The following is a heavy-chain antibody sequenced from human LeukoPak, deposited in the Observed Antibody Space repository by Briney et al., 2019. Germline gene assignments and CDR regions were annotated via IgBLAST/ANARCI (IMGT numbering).Heavy chain of an antibody. J-gene: IGHJ6*03. Sequence: PGGSLRLSCAASGFTFSSYTMNWVRQAPGKGLEWVSSISSSSTYIYYADSVKGRFTISRDNAKNSLYLQMNSLRAEDTAVYYCARDDYGVGYYYMDVWGKGTTVTVSS. V-gene: IGHV3-21*01. CDR2: ISSSSTYI. D-gene: IGHD4-17*01. CDR3: ARDDYGVGYYYMDV. CDR1: GFTFSSYT.